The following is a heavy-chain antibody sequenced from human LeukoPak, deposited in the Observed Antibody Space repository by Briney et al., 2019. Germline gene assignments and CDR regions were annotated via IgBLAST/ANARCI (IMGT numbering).Heavy chain of an antibody. CDR2: IYYSGRT. CDR3: TLRDF. V-gene: IGHV4-39*01. Sequence: PSETLSHTCTVSGGSISGSTYYWGWIRQPPGKGLEWIGSIYYSGRTYYNPSLKSRVTISVDTSKNQFSLKLSSVTAADTAVYFCTLRDFWGQGSLVTVSS. J-gene: IGHJ4*02. CDR1: GGSISGSTYY.